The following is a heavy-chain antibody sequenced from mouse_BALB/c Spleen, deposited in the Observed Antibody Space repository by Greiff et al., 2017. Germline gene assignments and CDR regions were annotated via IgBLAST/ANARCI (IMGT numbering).Heavy chain of an antibody. J-gene: IGHJ1*01. D-gene: IGHD1-1*01. CDR3: ARERGLRSGYFDV. V-gene: IGHV2-9*02. CDR2: IWAGGST. CDR1: GFSLTSYG. Sequence: QVQLKESGPGLVAPSQSLSITCTVSGFSLTSYGVHWVRQPPGKGLEWLGVIWAGGSTNYNSALMSRLSISKDNSKSQVFLKMNSLQTDDTAMYYCARERGLRSGYFDVWGAGTTVTVSS.